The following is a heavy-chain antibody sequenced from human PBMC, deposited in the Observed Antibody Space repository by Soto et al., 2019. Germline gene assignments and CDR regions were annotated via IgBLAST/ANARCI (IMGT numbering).Heavy chain of an antibody. J-gene: IGHJ2*01. V-gene: IGHV2-5*02. CDR2: IYWDDDK. Sequence: SGPTLVKPTQTLTLTCTFSGFSLSTSGVGVGWIRQPPGKALEWLALIYWDDDKRYSPSLKSRLTITKDTSKNQVVLTMTNMDPVDTATYYCAHIAVATQGLTLENWYFDLWGRGTLVTVSS. CDR3: AHIAVATQGLTLENWYFDL. D-gene: IGHD5-12*01. CDR1: GFSLSTSGVG.